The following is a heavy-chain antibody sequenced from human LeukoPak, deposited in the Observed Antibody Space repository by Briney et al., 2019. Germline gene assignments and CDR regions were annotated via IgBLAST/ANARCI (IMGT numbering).Heavy chain of an antibody. CDR3: ARADLDIVVVPALKYYYYYMDV. CDR2: INPNSGGT. V-gene: IGHV1-2*02. CDR1: GYTFTGYY. D-gene: IGHD2-2*03. J-gene: IGHJ6*03. Sequence: GASVKVSCKASGYTFTGYYMHWVRQAPGQGLEWMGWINPNSGGTNYAQKFQGRVTMTRDTSISTAYMELSRLRSDDTAVYYCARADLDIVVVPALKYYYYYMDVWGKGTTVTISS.